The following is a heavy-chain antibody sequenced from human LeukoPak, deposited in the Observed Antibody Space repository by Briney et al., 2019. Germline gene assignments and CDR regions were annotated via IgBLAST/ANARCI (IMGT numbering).Heavy chain of an antibody. CDR1: GFTFSSYA. CDR3: AKDIEDYYGSGSYY. J-gene: IGHJ4*02. Sequence: GGSLRLSCAASGFTFSSYAMSWVRQAPGKGLEWVSAISGSGGSAYYADSVKGRFTISRDNSKNTLYLQMNSLRAEDTAVYYCAKDIEDYYGSGSYYWGQGTLVTVSS. D-gene: IGHD3-10*01. V-gene: IGHV3-23*01. CDR2: ISGSGGSA.